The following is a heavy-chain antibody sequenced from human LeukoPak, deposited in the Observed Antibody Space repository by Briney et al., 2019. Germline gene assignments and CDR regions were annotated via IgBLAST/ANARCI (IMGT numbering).Heavy chain of an antibody. CDR2: ISWNSGSI. CDR3: AKDIGVVVTANFDY. D-gene: IGHD2-21*02. CDR1: GFSFSTQR. Sequence: GGSLRLSCAASGFSFSTQRMHWVRQAPGKGLVWVSGISWNSGSIGYADSVKGRFTISRDNAKNSLYLQMNSLRAEDTALYYCAKDIGVVVTANFDYWGQETLVTVSS. V-gene: IGHV3-9*01. J-gene: IGHJ4*02.